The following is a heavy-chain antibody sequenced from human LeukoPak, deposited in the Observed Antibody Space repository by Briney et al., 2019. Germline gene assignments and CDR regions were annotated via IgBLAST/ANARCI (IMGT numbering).Heavy chain of an antibody. J-gene: IGHJ4*02. CDR1: GGISSSNV. D-gene: IGHD3-10*01. Sequence: GASVKVSCKASGGISSSNVISWVRQAPGQGLEWMGGIIPIFDTTSYAQKFQDRVTISADEITSTVYMELTSLRSDDTAVYYCAREKGGMVRGVSPFDFWGQGTLVTVSS. CDR2: IIPIFDTT. V-gene: IGHV1-69*01. CDR3: AREKGGMVRGVSPFDF.